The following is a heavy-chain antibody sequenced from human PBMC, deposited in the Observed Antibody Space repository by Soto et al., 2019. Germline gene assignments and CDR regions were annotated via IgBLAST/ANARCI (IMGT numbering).Heavy chain of an antibody. D-gene: IGHD3-9*01. CDR1: GFTFSSYA. CDR3: AKGRYFDWLLSFDY. Sequence: GGSLRLSCAASGFTFSSYAMSWVRQAPGKGLEWVSAISGSGGSTYYADSVKGRFTISRDNSKNTLYLQMNSLRAEDTVVYYCAKGRYFDWLLSFDYWGQGTLVTVSS. V-gene: IGHV3-23*01. CDR2: ISGSGGST. J-gene: IGHJ4*02.